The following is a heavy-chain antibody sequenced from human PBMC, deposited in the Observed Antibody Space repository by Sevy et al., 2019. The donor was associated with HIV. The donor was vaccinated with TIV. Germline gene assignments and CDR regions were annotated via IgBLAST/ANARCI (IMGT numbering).Heavy chain of an antibody. J-gene: IGHJ4*02. CDR3: ARDRTFIRFGELLSY. Sequence: ASVKVSCKASGYTFTSYGISWVRQAPGQGLEWMGWISAYNGNTNYAQKLQGRVTMTTDTSTITAYMELRSLRSDDTAVYYCARDRTFIRFGELLSYWGQGTLVTVSS. CDR1: GYTFTSYG. CDR2: ISAYNGNT. V-gene: IGHV1-18*01. D-gene: IGHD3-10*01.